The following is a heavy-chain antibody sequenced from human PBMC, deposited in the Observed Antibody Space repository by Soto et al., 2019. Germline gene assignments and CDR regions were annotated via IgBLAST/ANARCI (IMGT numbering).Heavy chain of an antibody. CDR3: ARSPSHYNYFDD. Sequence: QPGGSLRLSCEASGVTFSSYAMSWVRQGPGKGLEWVSAISGGGDKTFYTDSVKGRFTISRDNSKNTLYLQMNSLRAEDTAVYYCARSPSHYNYFDDWGQGTLVTVSS. J-gene: IGHJ4*02. D-gene: IGHD1-26*01. CDR2: ISGGGDKT. CDR1: GVTFSSYA. V-gene: IGHV3-23*01.